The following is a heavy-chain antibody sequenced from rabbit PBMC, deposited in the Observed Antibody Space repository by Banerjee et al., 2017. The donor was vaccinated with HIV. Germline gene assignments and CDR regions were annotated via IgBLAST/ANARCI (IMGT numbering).Heavy chain of an antibody. V-gene: IGHV1S40*01. CDR3: ARAYNSGWGGYFNL. J-gene: IGHJ4*01. CDR2: VDTGDGTT. CDR1: GFTISSGLP. Sequence: QSLEESGGDLVKPGASLTLTCTASGFTISSGLPMCWVRQAPGKGLEWIASVDTGDGTTYYASWVNGRFTVSLDNAQNTVFLQMTSLTPADTATYFCARAYNSGWGGYFNLWGQGTLVTVS. D-gene: IGHD4-1*01.